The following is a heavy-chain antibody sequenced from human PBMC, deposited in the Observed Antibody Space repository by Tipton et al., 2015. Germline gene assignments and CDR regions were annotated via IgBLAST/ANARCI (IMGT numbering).Heavy chain of an antibody. J-gene: IGHJ4*02. D-gene: IGHD5-24*01. Sequence: TLSLTCTVSGGSFSDYYWSWIRQPPGKGLEWIGSISHSGNTYYNPSLKSRVTMSRDTSKNQFSLKVSSVTAADTAVYYCARHLEMPTNQELFDYWGQGTLVTVSS. CDR3: ARHLEMPTNQELFDY. CDR1: GGSFSDYY. CDR2: ISHSGNT. V-gene: IGHV4-59*04.